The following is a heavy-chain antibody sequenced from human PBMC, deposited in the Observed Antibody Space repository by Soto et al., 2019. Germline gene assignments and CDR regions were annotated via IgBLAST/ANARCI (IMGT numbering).Heavy chain of an antibody. CDR2: IYHSGST. V-gene: IGHV4-4*02. J-gene: IGHJ6*02. Sequence: TLTLTCSVSVESISSSNCWRRVRQPPGKGLEWIGEIYHSGSTNYNPSLKSRVTISVDKSKNQFYLKLSSVTAADTAVYYCATSSAGKDTAMVTVFGYYYYGMDVWGQGTTVTVS. CDR1: VESISSSNC. D-gene: IGHD5-18*01. CDR3: ATSSAGKDTAMVTVFGYYYYGMDV.